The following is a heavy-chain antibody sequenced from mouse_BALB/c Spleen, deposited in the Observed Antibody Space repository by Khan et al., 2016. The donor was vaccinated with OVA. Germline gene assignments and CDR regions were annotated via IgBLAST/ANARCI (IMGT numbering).Heavy chain of an antibody. CDR1: GYTFTSYW. V-gene: IGHV1-5*01. J-gene: IGHJ3*01. Sequence: EVQLQQSGTVLARPGASVKMSCKASGYTFTSYWMHWVKQRPGQGLEWIGDIYPGNTETNYNQKFKGKAKLTAVTSTSTAYMELSSLTNEDSAVYYVTRRNWDVAWFAYWGQGTLVTVSA. D-gene: IGHD4-1*01. CDR2: IYPGNTET. CDR3: TRRNWDVAWFAY.